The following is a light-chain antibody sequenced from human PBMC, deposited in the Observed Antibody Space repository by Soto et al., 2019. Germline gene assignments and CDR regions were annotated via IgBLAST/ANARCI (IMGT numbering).Light chain of an antibody. CDR2: DTR. J-gene: IGLJ7*01. CDR3: LVSLSGARV. CDR1: TGPVTSGHY. V-gene: IGLV7-46*01. Sequence: QAVLTQEPSLTVSPGGTVTLTCGSSTGPVTSGHYPYWFQQKPGQAPRTLIYDTRNKHSWTPARFSGSLLGGKTALTLSGAQPEDEAVYYCLVSLSGARVFGGGTQLTVL.